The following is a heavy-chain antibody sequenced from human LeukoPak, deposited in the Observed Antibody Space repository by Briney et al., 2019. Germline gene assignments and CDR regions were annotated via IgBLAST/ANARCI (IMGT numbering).Heavy chain of an antibody. J-gene: IGHJ3*02. V-gene: IGHV3-23*01. CDR1: GFTFSSYG. CDR2: ISASGGST. D-gene: IGHD3-10*01. CDR3: AKDLELLWFGDLGAFDI. Sequence: GGSLRLSCAASGFTFSSYGMSWVRQAPGKGLEWVSAISASGGSTFYADSVKGRFTISRDNSKNTLYLQMNSLRAEDTAVYYCAKDLELLWFGDLGAFDIWGQGTMVTVSS.